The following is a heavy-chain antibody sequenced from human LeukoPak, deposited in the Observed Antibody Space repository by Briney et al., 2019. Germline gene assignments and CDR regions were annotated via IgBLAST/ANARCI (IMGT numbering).Heavy chain of an antibody. V-gene: IGHV3-9*01. D-gene: IGHD3-22*01. CDR1: GFTFDDYA. CDR2: ISWNSGSI. Sequence: GGSLRLSCAASGFTFDDYAMHWVRQAPGKGLEWVSGISWNSGSIGYADSVKGRFTISRDNAKNSLYLQMNSPRAEDTALYYCAKDRAMIVTTALFDLWGRGTLVTVSS. J-gene: IGHJ2*01. CDR3: AKDRAMIVTTALFDL.